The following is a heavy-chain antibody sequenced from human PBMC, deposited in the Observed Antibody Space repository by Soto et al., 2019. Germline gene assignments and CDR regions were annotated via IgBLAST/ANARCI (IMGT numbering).Heavy chain of an antibody. CDR3: ARSPSWETTVTPYYFDS. D-gene: IGHD4-4*01. CDR1: GNTFISYD. Sequence: ASVKVSCKASGNTFISYDINWVRQATGQGLEWMGWMNPKSANTGYAQNFQGRVTMTRNTSISTAYMELSSLRSEDTAVYYCARSPSWETTVTPYYFDSWGQGTLVTVSS. CDR2: MNPKSANT. V-gene: IGHV1-8*01. J-gene: IGHJ4*02.